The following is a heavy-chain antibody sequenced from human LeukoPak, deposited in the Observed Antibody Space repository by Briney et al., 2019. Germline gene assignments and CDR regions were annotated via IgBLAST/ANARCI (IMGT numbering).Heavy chain of an antibody. CDR3: ARCIAVAGEYDY. CDR2: IYYSGST. CDR1: GGSIATYY. J-gene: IGHJ4*02. Sequence: NPSETLSLTCNVSGGSIATYYWSWIRQPPGKGLEWIGYIYYSGSTNYNPSLKSRVTISVDTSKNQFSLKLSSVTAADTAVYYCARCIAVAGEYDYWGQGTLVTVSS. V-gene: IGHV4-59*08. D-gene: IGHD6-19*01.